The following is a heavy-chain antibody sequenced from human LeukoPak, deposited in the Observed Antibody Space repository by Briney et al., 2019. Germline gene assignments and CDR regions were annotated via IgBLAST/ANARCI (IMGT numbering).Heavy chain of an antibody. J-gene: IGHJ3*02. CDR1: GQSLTGYF. CDR2: IDPNTGDT. CDR3: AREIAEYDAFDI. V-gene: IGHV1-2*06. Sequence: ASVKVSCKASGQSLTGYFIHWVRQAPGQGLEWVGRIDPNTGDTIYAQNFQGRVTVTSATSISTAYMELSSLRSEDTAVYYCAREIAEYDAFDIWGQGTMVTVSS. D-gene: IGHD6-13*01.